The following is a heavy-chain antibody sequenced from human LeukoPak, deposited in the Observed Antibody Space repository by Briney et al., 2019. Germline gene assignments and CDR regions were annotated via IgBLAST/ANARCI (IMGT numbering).Heavy chain of an antibody. CDR2: IFPGDSDT. J-gene: IGHJ4*02. Sequence: GESLKISCEAFGYTFSQSWLGWVRQIPGKGLEWMGMIFPGDSDTRYSPSFQGQVTISADKSISTAYLHLSSLKASDTAMYYCAKADSRKSAIDYWGQGTLVTVSS. CDR1: GYTFSQSW. CDR3: AKADSRKSAIDY. D-gene: IGHD5-18*01. V-gene: IGHV5-51*01.